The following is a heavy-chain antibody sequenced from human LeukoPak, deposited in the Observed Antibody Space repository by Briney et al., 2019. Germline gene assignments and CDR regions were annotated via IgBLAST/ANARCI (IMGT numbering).Heavy chain of an antibody. CDR2: IYTSGST. J-gene: IGHJ5*02. CDR3: ARRSRDCSSTSCFDWFDP. CDR1: GGSISSYY. V-gene: IGHV4-4*09. Sequence: SETLCLTCTVSGGSISSYYWSWIRQPPGKGLEWIGYIYTSGSTNYNPSLKSRVTISVDTSKNQFSLKLSSVTAADTAVYYCARRSRDCSSTSCFDWFDPWGQGTLVTVSS. D-gene: IGHD2-2*01.